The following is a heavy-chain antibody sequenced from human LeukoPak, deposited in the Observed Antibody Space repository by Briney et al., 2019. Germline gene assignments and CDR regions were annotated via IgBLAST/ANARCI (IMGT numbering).Heavy chain of an antibody. CDR2: INHSGST. V-gene: IGHV4-34*01. D-gene: IGHD3-16*02. Sequence: SETLSLTCAVYGGSFSGYYWSWIRQPPGKGLEWIGEINHSGSTNYNPSLKCRVTISVDTSKNQFSLKLSSVTAADTAVYYRARGVSYYDYVWGSYRRLGYFDYWGQGTLVTVSS. CDR1: GGSFSGYY. J-gene: IGHJ4*02. CDR3: ARGVSYYDYVWGSYRRLGYFDY.